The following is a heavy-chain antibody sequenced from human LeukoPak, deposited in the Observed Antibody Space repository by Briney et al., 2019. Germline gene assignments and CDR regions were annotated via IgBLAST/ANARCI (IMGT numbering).Heavy chain of an antibody. CDR2: IYYSGST. Sequence: PSETLSLTCTVSGGSISSSSYYWGWIRQPPGKGLEWIGSIYYSGSTYYNPSLKSRVTISVDTSKNQFSLKLSSVTAADTAVYYCARGVLGIAARGPYYYMDVWGKGTTVTVSS. J-gene: IGHJ6*03. V-gene: IGHV4-39*01. CDR1: GGSISSSSYY. CDR3: ARGVLGIAARGPYYYMDV. D-gene: IGHD6-6*01.